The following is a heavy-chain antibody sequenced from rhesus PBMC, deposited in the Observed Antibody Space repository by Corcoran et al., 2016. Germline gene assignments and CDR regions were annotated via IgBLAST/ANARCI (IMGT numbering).Heavy chain of an antibody. CDR3: ARERGVNYNIWTGYFDY. D-gene: IGHD3-3*01. CDR1: GGSISSNY. Sequence: QVQLQESGPGLVKPSETLSLTCAVSGGSISSNYWSWIRQAPGKGLEWIGRIYGSGGSPDYNPSVRGRVTIETEPAKNQFSLKLSSVTAADTAVYYCARERGVNYNIWTGYFDYWGQGVLVTVSS. J-gene: IGHJ4*01. V-gene: IGHV4-160*01. CDR2: IYGSGGSP.